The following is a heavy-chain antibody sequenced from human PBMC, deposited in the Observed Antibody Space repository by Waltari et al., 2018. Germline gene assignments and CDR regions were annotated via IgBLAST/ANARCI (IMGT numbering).Heavy chain of an antibody. D-gene: IGHD3-16*01. V-gene: IGHV4-59*01. J-gene: IGHJ4*02. CDR3: AREVRGRYYDYVWGSPTGNYFDY. CDR2: IYYSGST. Sequence: QVQLQESGPGLVKPSETLSLTCTVSGGSISSYYWSWIRQPPGKGLEWIGYIYYSGSTNYNPSLKSRVTISVDTSKNQFSLKLSSVTAADTAVYYCAREVRGRYYDYVWGSPTGNYFDYWGQGTLVTVSS. CDR1: GGSISSYY.